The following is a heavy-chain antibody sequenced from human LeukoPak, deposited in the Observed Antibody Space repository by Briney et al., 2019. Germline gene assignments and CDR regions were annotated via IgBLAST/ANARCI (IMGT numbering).Heavy chain of an antibody. Sequence: GGSLRLSCAASGFTFSSYGMNWVRQAPGKGLEWVSYISSSSSTIYYADSVKGRFTISRDNAKNSLYLQMNSLRDEDTAVYYCARATYSSSWYSYYYYYGMDVWGQGTTVTVSS. CDR3: ARATYSSSWYSYYYYYGMDV. D-gene: IGHD6-13*01. CDR1: GFTFSSYG. CDR2: ISSSSSTI. V-gene: IGHV3-48*02. J-gene: IGHJ6*02.